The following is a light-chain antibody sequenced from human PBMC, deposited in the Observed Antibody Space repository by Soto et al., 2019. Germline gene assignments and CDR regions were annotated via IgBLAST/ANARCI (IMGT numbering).Light chain of an antibody. V-gene: IGKV3-11*01. CDR2: DVS. CDR1: QNISSY. Sequence: IVLTQFPATLSWSPGERATLSCRASQNISSYLIWYQQKPGQAPRLLMYDVSNRATGIPARFSGSGSGTDFALTISSLEPEDLAVYYCQQRSNWPRTFGQGTKVDIK. J-gene: IGKJ1*01. CDR3: QQRSNWPRT.